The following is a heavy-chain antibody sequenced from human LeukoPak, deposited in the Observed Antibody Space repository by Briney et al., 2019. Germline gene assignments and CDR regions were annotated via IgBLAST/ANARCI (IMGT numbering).Heavy chain of an antibody. J-gene: IGHJ5*02. CDR3: AREPYHMTHWFDP. CDR1: GGSISSYY. V-gene: IGHV4-59*05. D-gene: IGHD1-14*01. CDR2: IYYSGST. Sequence: SETLSLTCTVSGGSISSYYWSWIRQPAGKGLEWIGSIYYSGSTYYNPSLKSRVTISIDTSKNQFSPKLSSVTAADTAVYYCAREPYHMTHWFDPWGQGTLVTVSS.